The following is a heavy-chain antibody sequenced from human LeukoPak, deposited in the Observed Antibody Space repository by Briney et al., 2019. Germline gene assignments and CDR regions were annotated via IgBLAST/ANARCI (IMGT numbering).Heavy chain of an antibody. Sequence: GGSLRLSCAASGFTFSSHWMHWVRQAPGKGLEWVSGISGSGSSTYYADSVKGRFTLSRDYPKNTLYLQMNSLRAEDTAVYFCAKYSGSYYYPPNWDSWGQGTLVTVSS. J-gene: IGHJ4*02. V-gene: IGHV3-23*01. CDR1: GFTFSSHW. CDR2: ISGSGSST. CDR3: AKYSGSYYYPPNWDS. D-gene: IGHD1-26*01.